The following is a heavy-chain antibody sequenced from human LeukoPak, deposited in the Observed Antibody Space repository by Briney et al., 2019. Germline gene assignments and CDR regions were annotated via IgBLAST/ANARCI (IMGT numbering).Heavy chain of an antibody. CDR1: GFTFSSYS. CDR2: ISGSGGST. Sequence: GGSLRLSCAASGFTFSSYSMNWVRQAPGKGLEWVSAISGSGGSTYYADSVKGRFTISRDNSKNTLYLQMNSLRAEDTAVYYCAKTFGVVPPFDYWGQGTLVTVSS. J-gene: IGHJ4*02. CDR3: AKTFGVVPPFDY. D-gene: IGHD3-3*01. V-gene: IGHV3-23*01.